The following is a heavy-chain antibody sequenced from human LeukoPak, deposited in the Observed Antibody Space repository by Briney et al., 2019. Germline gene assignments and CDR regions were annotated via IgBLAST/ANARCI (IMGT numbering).Heavy chain of an antibody. CDR3: ASGGGSGSYYNYLYYYYYYMDV. V-gene: IGHV3-30*02. D-gene: IGHD3-10*01. CDR2: IRYDGSNK. Sequence: GGSLRLSCAASGFTFSSYAMHWVRQAPGKGLEWVAFIRYDGSNKYYADSVKGRFTISRDNSKNTLYLQMNSLRAEDTAVYYCASGGGSGSYYNYLYYYYYYMDVWGKGTTVTISS. J-gene: IGHJ6*03. CDR1: GFTFSSYA.